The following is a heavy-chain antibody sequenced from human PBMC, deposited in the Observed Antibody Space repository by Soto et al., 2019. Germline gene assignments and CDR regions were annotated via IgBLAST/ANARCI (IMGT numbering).Heavy chain of an antibody. CDR3: ARSSTVTTMAYYYYMDV. D-gene: IGHD4-17*01. Sequence: GESLKISCKGSGYSFTSYWISWVRQMPGKGLEWMGRIDPSDSYTNYSPSFQGHVTISADKSISTAYLQWSSLKASDTAMYYCARSSTVTTMAYYYYMDVWGKGTTVTVSS. CDR2: IDPSDSYT. V-gene: IGHV5-10-1*01. CDR1: GYSFTSYW. J-gene: IGHJ6*03.